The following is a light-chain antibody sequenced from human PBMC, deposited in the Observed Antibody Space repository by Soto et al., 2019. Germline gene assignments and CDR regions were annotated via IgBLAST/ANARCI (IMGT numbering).Light chain of an antibody. Sequence: QSVLTQPASVSGSPGQSITISCTGTSIDVGGYNYVSWYQQHPGKAPKLMIYDVSNRPSGVSNRFSGSKSGNTASLTISGLQAEDEADYYCSSYTSSSTPYVFGPGTKVTV. CDR1: SIDVGGYNY. J-gene: IGLJ1*01. CDR3: SSYTSSSTPYV. CDR2: DVS. V-gene: IGLV2-14*01.